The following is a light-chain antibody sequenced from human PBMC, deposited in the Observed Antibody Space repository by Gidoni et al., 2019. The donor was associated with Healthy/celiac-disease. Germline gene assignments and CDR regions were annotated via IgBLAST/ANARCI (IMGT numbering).Light chain of an antibody. V-gene: IGKV1-9*01. CDR1: QGISSY. CDR2: AAS. J-gene: IGKJ4*01. CDR3: QQLNSYPST. Sequence: IPLTQSPSFLSASVGDRVPIPCRASQGISSYLAWYQQKPGKAPKLLTYAASTWQSGVPSRFSGSGSGTEFTLTISRLQPEDFATYYCQQLNSYPSTFGGXTKVEIK.